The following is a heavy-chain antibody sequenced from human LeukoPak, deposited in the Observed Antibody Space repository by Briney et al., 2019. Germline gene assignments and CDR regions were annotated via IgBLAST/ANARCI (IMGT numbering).Heavy chain of an antibody. J-gene: IGHJ4*02. CDR2: INPSGGST. CDR3: ARARGSRNYFDY. D-gene: IGHD2-2*01. V-gene: IGHV1-46*01. CDR1: GYTFTSYY. Sequence: GASVKVSCKASGYTFTSYYIDWVRQAPGQGLEWMGIINPSGGSTRYAQKFQGRVTMTRDTSTSTVYMELSSLRSEDTAVYYCARARGSRNYFDYWGQGTLVTVSS.